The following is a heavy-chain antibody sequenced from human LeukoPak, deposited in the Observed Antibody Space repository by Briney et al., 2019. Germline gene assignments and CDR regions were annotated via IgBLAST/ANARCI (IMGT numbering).Heavy chain of an antibody. J-gene: IGHJ4*02. CDR1: GGTISSYY. CDR2: IYYSGST. D-gene: IGHD1-26*01. Sequence: SETLSLTCTVSGGTISSYYWSWIRQPPGKGLEWTGYIYYSGSTNYNPSLKSRVTISVDTSKNQFSLKLSSVTAADTAVYYCARANWELGAFDYWGQGTLVTVSS. CDR3: ARANWELGAFDY. V-gene: IGHV4-59*12.